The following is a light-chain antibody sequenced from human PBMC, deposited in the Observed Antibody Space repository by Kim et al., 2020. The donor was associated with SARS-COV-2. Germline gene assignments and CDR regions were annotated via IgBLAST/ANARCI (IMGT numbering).Light chain of an antibody. J-gene: IGKJ4*01. V-gene: IGKV3-11*01. CDR2: DAS. CDR1: QNIDTY. CDR3: QQRNSWPPAVT. Sequence: PGARATLSCRASQNIDTYLAWYQQSPGQAPRLLVYDASNRATGVPDRFSGSGSGTDFTLTISSLEPEDFSIYYCQQRNSWPPAVTFGGGTKVDIK.